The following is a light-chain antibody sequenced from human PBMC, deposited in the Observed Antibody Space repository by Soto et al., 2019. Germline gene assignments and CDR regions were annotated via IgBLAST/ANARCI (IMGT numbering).Light chain of an antibody. V-gene: IGKV3-15*01. CDR1: QSVSSN. Sequence: EIVMTQSPATLSVSPGESATLSCRASQSVSSNLAWYQQKPGQSPRLLIYGASTRATGVPARFSGNGSGTEFALTISSLQSEDFAVYYCQQYDNWPPLFTFGPGTKVDIK. CDR2: GAS. J-gene: IGKJ3*01. CDR3: QQYDNWPPLFT.